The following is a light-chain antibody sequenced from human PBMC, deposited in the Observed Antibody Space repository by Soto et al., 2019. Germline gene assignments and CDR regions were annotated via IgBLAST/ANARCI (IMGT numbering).Light chain of an antibody. CDR3: SSHTLSRALQV. CDR2: GVS. Sequence: QSVLTQPASVSGSPGQSITISCTGTSGDIGGYNYVSWYQQHPGKAPKLMLYGVSKRPSGVSNRFSGSKSGNTASLTISGLQAEDEADYYCSSHTLSRALQVFGTGTKLTVL. V-gene: IGLV2-14*01. J-gene: IGLJ1*01. CDR1: SGDIGGYNY.